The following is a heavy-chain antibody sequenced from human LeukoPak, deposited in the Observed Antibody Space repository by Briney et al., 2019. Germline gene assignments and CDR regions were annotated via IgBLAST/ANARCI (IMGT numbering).Heavy chain of an antibody. Sequence: GGSLRLSCAASAFSASSNYMSWVRQAPGKGLEWVSVIYSGGSTYYADSVKGRFTISRDKSKNTVYLQMNSLSAEDTAIYYCARVASTSPYFYGMDVWGQGTTVTVSS. J-gene: IGHJ6*02. CDR1: AFSASSNY. CDR2: IYSGGST. V-gene: IGHV3-53*01. CDR3: ARVASTSPYFYGMDV.